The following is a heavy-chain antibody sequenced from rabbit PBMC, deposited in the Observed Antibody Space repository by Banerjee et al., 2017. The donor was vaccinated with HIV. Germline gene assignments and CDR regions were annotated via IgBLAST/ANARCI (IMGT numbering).Heavy chain of an antibody. J-gene: IGHJ4*01. D-gene: IGHD4-1*01. CDR3: AREGLGPNL. CDR2: IYGGSSGRT. Sequence: QSLEESGGDPVKPGASLTLTCTASGFSFSSDYDMCWVRQAPGKGLEWIACIYGGSSGRTYYASWAKGRFTISKTSSTTVTLQMTSLTAADTATYFCAREGLGPNLWGQGTLVTVS. V-gene: IGHV1S40*01. CDR1: GFSFSSDYD.